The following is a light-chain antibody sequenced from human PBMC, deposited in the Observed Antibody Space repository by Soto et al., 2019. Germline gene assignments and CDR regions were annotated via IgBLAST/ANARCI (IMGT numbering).Light chain of an antibody. CDR3: QQFHNVPYT. Sequence: DIQMTQSPSSLSASVGDRVSITCQASQDISNYLSWYQLRPGTAPKLLIYDASDLETGVPSRFSGSGSGTDFTFTINNLQPEDIATYFCQQFHNVPYTFGQGTELEIK. CDR2: DAS. CDR1: QDISNY. J-gene: IGKJ2*01. V-gene: IGKV1-33*01.